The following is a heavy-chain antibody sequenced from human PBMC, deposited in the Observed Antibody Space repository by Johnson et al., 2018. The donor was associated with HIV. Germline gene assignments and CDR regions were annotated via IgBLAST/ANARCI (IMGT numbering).Heavy chain of an antibody. V-gene: IGHV3-30*02. Sequence: QVQLVESGGGVVQPGGSLRLSCAASGFTFSSYGMHWVRQAPGKGLEWVAFIRYDGSNKYYAASVKGRCPISRDNSKNTLYLQMNSLRAEDTAVYYCARATVDDYGDYDDAFDIWGQGTMVTVSS. D-gene: IGHD4-17*01. J-gene: IGHJ3*02. CDR1: GFTFSSYG. CDR2: IRYDGSNK. CDR3: ARATVDDYGDYDDAFDI.